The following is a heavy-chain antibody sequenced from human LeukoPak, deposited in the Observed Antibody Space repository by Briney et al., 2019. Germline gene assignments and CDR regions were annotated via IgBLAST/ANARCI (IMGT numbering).Heavy chain of an antibody. CDR2: IRYDGSNK. CDR1: GFTLSSYG. CDR3: ARDAYRDRYFDY. Sequence: GGSLRLSCAASGFTLSSYGMHWVRQAPGKGLEWVAFIRYDGSNKYYADSVKGRFTISRDNSKNTLYLQMNSLRAEDTAVYYCARDAYRDRYFDYWGQGTLVTVSS. D-gene: IGHD4-11*01. V-gene: IGHV3-30*02. J-gene: IGHJ4*02.